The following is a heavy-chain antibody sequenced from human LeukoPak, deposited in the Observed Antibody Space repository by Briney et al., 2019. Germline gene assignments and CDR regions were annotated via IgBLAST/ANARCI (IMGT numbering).Heavy chain of an antibody. J-gene: IGHJ5*02. D-gene: IGHD3-16*02. CDR1: GGSISSSSYY. CDR2: INHSGST. V-gene: IGHV4-39*07. CDR3: ARDRGDYVWGSYRRGIWFDP. Sequence: SETLSLTCTVSGGSISSSSYYWGWIRQPPGKGLEWIGEINHSGSTNYNPSLKSRVTISVDTSKNQFSLKLSSVTAADTAVYYCARDRGDYVWGSYRRGIWFDPWGQGTLVTVSS.